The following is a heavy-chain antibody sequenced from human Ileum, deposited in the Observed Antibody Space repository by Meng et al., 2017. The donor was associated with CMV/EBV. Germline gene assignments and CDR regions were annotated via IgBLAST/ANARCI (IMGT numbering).Heavy chain of an antibody. J-gene: IGHJ4*02. CDR2: ISAYNGNT. Sequence: GESLKISCKASGYTFTSFGISWVRQAPGQGLESMGWISAYNGNTNYAQKFQGRVTMTTDTSTSTAYMELRSLRSDDTAVYFCAINLARGRYFEYYFDYWGQGTLVTVSS. D-gene: IGHD1-26*01. CDR1: GYTFTSFG. V-gene: IGHV1-18*01. CDR3: AINLARGRYFEYYFDY.